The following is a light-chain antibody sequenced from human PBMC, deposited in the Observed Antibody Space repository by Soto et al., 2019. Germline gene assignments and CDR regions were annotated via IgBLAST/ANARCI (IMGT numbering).Light chain of an antibody. J-gene: IGKJ1*01. CDR3: QHMAT. CDR2: KAS. CDR1: QSIIAS. Sequence: DIQMTQSPSTLSASVGDRVTITCRASQSIIASLAWYQQKPGKAPKPLLYKASSLETGVPSSFSGSGSGTEFTLTISSLQPDDFATYSCQHMATFGQGTKVEIK. V-gene: IGKV1-5*03.